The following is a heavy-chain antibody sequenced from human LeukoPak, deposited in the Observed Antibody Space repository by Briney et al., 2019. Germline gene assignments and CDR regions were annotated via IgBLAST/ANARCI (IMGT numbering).Heavy chain of an antibody. J-gene: IGHJ4*02. CDR1: GFTFRSHW. Sequence: GGSLRLSCAASGFTFRSHWMSWVRQAPGEGLEWVANKKQDEIVKHYVDSVKGRFTISRNNPKKSVYLQMDSLRIEYTAVYYCAREGSTMIVHDYWGQGNLVTVSA. D-gene: IGHD3-22*01. CDR2: KKQDEIVK. V-gene: IGHV3-7*01. CDR3: AREGSTMIVHDY.